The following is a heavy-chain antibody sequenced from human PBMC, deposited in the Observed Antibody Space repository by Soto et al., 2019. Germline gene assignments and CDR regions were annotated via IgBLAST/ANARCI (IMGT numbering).Heavy chain of an antibody. CDR3: ARVRYSDNWHGLIDF. D-gene: IGHD4-4*01. V-gene: IGHV4-30-2*01. CDR2: IYHSGST. Sequence: PSETLSLTCPVSGGSISSGAFSWSWIRQPRGRGLEWIGYIYHSGSTYYIPSLRSRVAISMDRAKNQFSLHLSSVTAEDTAVYFCARVRYSDNWHGLIDFWGLGTLVTVSS. J-gene: IGHJ4*02. CDR1: GGSISSGAFS.